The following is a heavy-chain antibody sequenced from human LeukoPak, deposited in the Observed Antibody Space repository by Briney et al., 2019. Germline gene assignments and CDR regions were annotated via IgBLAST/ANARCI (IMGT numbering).Heavy chain of an antibody. CDR2: IYYSGST. V-gene: IGHV4-59*08. Sequence: SETLSLTCTVSGDSTSTYYWSWLRQPPGKGLEWIGYIYYSGSTNYNPSLRSRVTISVDTSKNQFSLILSSVSAADTAVYFCARGGSWIGADHWGQGTLVTVSS. D-gene: IGHD6-13*01. J-gene: IGHJ5*02. CDR1: GDSTSTYY. CDR3: ARGGSWIGADH.